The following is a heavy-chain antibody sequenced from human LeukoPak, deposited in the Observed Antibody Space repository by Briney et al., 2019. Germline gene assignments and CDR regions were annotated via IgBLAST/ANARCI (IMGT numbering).Heavy chain of an antibody. CDR3: ARGRLLRGSSSLGVIDP. Sequence: SETLSLTCTVSGGSTSSHYWSWIRQPPGKGLEWIGYIYYSGSTNYNPSLKSRVTISVDTSKNQFSLKLSSVTAADTAVYYCARGRLLRGSSSLGVIDPWGQGTLVTVSS. V-gene: IGHV4-59*11. CDR1: GGSTSSHY. D-gene: IGHD6-6*01. CDR2: IYYSGST. J-gene: IGHJ5*02.